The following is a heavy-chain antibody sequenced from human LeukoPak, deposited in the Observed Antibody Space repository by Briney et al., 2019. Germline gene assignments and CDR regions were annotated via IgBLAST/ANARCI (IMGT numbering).Heavy chain of an antibody. D-gene: IGHD6-13*01. CDR2: IWYDGSNK. CDR1: GFTFSSYG. J-gene: IGHJ4*02. Sequence: GGSLRLSCAASGFTFSSYGMHWVRQAPGKGLEWVAVIWYDGSNKYYADSVKGRFTISRDNSKNTLYLQMNSLRAEDTAVYYCARDRAAAGVFDYWGQGALVTVSS. V-gene: IGHV3-33*01. CDR3: ARDRAAAGVFDY.